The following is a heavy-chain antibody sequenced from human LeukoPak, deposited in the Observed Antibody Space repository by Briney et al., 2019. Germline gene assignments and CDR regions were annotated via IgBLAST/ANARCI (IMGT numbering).Heavy chain of an antibody. CDR1: AGSINSGDYY. D-gene: IGHD6-19*01. V-gene: IGHV4-61*02. CDR2: IYTSGST. CDR3: ARDPSIAVAGTGFDY. Sequence: SQTLSLTCAVSAGSINSGDYYWSWIRQPAGKGLEWIGRIYTSGSTNYNPSLKSRVTISVDTSKNQFSLKLSSVTAADTAVYYCARDPSIAVAGTGFDYWGQGTLVTVSS. J-gene: IGHJ4*02.